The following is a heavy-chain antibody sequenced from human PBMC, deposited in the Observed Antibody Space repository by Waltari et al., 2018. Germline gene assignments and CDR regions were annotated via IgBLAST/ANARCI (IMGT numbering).Heavy chain of an antibody. CDR3: AVRGYSSGWSLDY. CDR1: GGSISRSKW. J-gene: IGHJ4*02. V-gene: IGHV4-4*02. D-gene: IGHD6-19*01. Sequence: QVQLQESGPGLVKPSGTLSLTCAVSGGSISRSKWRSWVAQPPGKGREWIGEIYHSGSTNYNPSLKSRVTISVDKSKNQFSLKLSSVTAADTAVYYCAVRGYSSGWSLDYWGQGTLVTVSS. CDR2: IYHSGST.